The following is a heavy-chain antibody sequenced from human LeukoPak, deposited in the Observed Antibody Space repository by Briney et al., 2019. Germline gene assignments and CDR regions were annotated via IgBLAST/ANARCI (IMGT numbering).Heavy chain of an antibody. V-gene: IGHV1-18*01. CDR1: GYTFTSYG. J-gene: IGHJ4*02. CDR3: ARDLRRSGSYYREDNYFDY. D-gene: IGHD3-10*01. Sequence: ASVKVSCKASGYTFTSYGISWVRQAPGQGLEWMGWISAYSGNTNYAQKLQGRVTMTTDTSTSTAYMELRSLRSDDTAVYYCARDLRRSGSYYREDNYFDYWGQGTLVTVSS. CDR2: ISAYSGNT.